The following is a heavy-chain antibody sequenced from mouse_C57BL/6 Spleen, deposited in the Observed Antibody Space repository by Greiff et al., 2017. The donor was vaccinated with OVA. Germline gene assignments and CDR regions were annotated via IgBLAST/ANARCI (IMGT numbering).Heavy chain of an antibody. CDR1: GYTFTSYW. CDR3: ARRRIYYGNYWYFDV. Sequence: QVHVKQPGAELVRPGSSVKLSCKASGYTFTSYWMDWVKQRPGQGLEWIGNIYPSDSETHYNQKFKDKATLTVDKSSSTAYMQLSSLTSEDSAVYYCARRRIYYGNYWYFDVWGTGTTVTVSS. J-gene: IGHJ1*03. D-gene: IGHD2-1*01. V-gene: IGHV1-61*01. CDR2: IYPSDSET.